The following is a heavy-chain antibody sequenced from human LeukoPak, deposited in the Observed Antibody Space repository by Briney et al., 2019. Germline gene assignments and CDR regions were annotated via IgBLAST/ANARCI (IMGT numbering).Heavy chain of an antibody. CDR2: IVGSGTST. CDR1: GFTFSSYA. V-gene: IGHV3-23*01. CDR3: AKHRGSSYGSLDY. J-gene: IGHJ4*02. Sequence: PGGSLRLSCAASGFTFSSYAMSWVRQAPGKGLDWVSGIVGSGTSTYYADSVKGRFTVSRDNSKNTLYLQMKSLRVEDTAIYYCAKHRGSSYGSLDYWGQGILVTVSS. D-gene: IGHD5-18*01.